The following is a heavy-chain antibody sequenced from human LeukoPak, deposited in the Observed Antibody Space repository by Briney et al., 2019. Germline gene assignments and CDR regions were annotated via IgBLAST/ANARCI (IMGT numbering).Heavy chain of an antibody. J-gene: IGHJ4*02. CDR2: IYYTGST. V-gene: IGHV4-30-4*02. Sequence: SETLSLTCTVSGGSISSGDYYWSWIRQPPGKGLEWIGYIYYTGSTYYNPSLKSRVTISVDTSKNQFSLKLSSVTAADTAVYYCAASYGSGSYYPIHDYWGQGTLVTVSS. CDR3: AASYGSGSYYPIHDY. D-gene: IGHD3-10*01. CDR1: GGSISSGDYY.